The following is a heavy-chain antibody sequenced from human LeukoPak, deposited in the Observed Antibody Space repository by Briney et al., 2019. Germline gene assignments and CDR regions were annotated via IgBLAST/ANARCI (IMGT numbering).Heavy chain of an antibody. J-gene: IGHJ6*02. CDR3: ARHDYGDYTGVYYYGMDV. CDR1: GYTFSSHA. V-gene: IGHV7-4-1*02. Sequence: ASVKVSCKASGYTFSSHAMNWVRQAPGQGLEWMGRINTNTGNPTYAQAFTGRFVFSLDTSVSTAYLQIRSLEAEDTAVYYCARHDYGDYTGVYYYGMDVWGQGTTVTVSS. D-gene: IGHD4-17*01. CDR2: INTNTGNP.